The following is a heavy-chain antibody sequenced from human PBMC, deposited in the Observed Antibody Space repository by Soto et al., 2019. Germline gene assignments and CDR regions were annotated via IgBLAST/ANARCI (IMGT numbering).Heavy chain of an antibody. V-gene: IGHV4-34*01. J-gene: IGHJ6*03. D-gene: IGHD6-6*01. CDR1: GGSFSGYY. CDR3: ARLRSIAARRSPYYYYMDV. Sequence: SETLSLTCAVYGGSFSGYYWSWIRQPPGKGLEWIGEINHSGSTNYNPSLKSRVTISVDTSKNQFSLKLSSVTAADTAVYYCARLRSIAARRSPYYYYMDVWGKGTTVTVSS. CDR2: INHSGST.